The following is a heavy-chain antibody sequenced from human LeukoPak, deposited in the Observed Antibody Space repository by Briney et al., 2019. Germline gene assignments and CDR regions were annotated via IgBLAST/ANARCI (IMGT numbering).Heavy chain of an antibody. D-gene: IGHD1-26*01. V-gene: IGHV4-59*01. CDR1: GGSISSYY. CDR3: ARGLSYRYYIDV. CDR2: IYYSGSI. Sequence: SETLSLTCPVSGGSISSYYWSWIRQPPGKGLEWIGYIYYSGSINYNPSLKSRVIISVDTSKNQFSLKLSSVTAADTAVYYCARGLSYRYYIDVWGKGTTVTVSS. J-gene: IGHJ6*03.